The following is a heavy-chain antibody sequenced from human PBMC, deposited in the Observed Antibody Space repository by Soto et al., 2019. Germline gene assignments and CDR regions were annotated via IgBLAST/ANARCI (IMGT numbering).Heavy chain of an antibody. CDR2: IKQDGSEK. CDR1: GLTFSSYW. V-gene: IGHV3-7*01. Sequence: AGSLRLSCAASGLTFSSYWMSWVRQAPGKGLERVANIKQDGSEKYYVDSVKGRFTISRDNAKNSLYLQMNSLRAEDTAVYYCAGDLSATVYYYGMDVWGQGTTVTVSS. J-gene: IGHJ6*02. CDR3: AGDLSATVYYYGMDV. D-gene: IGHD4-17*01.